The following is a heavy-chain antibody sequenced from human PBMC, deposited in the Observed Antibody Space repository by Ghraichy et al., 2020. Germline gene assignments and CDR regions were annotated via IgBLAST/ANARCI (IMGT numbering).Heavy chain of an antibody. Sequence: GESLNISCAASGFSFSNAWMNWVRQAPGKGLEWVGRIKSKADGGTTDYAAPVKGRFTISRDDSENTLYVQMNSLRTEDTAVYYCTTAVMATSFDYWGQGTLVTVSS. CDR1: GFSFSNAW. CDR2: IKSKADGGTT. V-gene: IGHV3-15*01. J-gene: IGHJ4*02. D-gene: IGHD5-24*01. CDR3: TTAVMATSFDY.